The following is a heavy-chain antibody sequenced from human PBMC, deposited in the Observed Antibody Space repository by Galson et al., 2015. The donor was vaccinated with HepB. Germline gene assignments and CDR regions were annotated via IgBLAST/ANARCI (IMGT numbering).Heavy chain of an antibody. D-gene: IGHD2-2*01. CDR2: IRYDGSEK. CDR1: GFTFSSYW. V-gene: IGHV3-7*01. CDR3: ARGPWDIVVVSAAGDAFGI. Sequence: SLRLSCAVSGFTFSSYWMSWVRQAPGKGLEWVANIRYDGSEKYYVDSVKGRFTISRDNAKNSLYLQMNSLRGEDTAVYYCARGPWDIVVVSAAGDAFGIWCQGTMVTVSS. J-gene: IGHJ3*02.